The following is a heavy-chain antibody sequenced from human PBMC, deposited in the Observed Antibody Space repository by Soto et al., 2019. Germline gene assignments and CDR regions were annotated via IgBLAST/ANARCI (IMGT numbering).Heavy chain of an antibody. J-gene: IGHJ4*02. CDR1: GGSINSRGYY. CDR3: ARFGSDSGFDY. Sequence: QVQLQESGPGLVKPSQTLSLTCTVSGGSINSRGYYWSWFRQHPGTGLEWIDFIYYSGGTYYNPSLNSRTSISVDTSKSQFSLNLNSLTAADTAINYCARFGSDSGFDYLGQGTLVTVSS. D-gene: IGHD3-10*01. V-gene: IGHV4-31*03. CDR2: IYYSGGT.